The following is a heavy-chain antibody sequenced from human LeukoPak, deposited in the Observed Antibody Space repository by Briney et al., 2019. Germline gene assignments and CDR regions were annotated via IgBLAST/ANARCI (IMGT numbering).Heavy chain of an antibody. CDR2: IRYEGSNK. V-gene: IGHV3-30*02. CDR3: ARVQVVDSAFDY. D-gene: IGHD2-2*01. J-gene: IGHJ4*02. Sequence: QTGGSLRLSCAASGFTFSSYGMHWVRQAPGKGLEWVAFIRYEGSNKYYADSVKGRFTISRDNAKNSLYLQMNSLRAEDTAVYYCARVQVVDSAFDYWGQGTLVTVSS. CDR1: GFTFSSYG.